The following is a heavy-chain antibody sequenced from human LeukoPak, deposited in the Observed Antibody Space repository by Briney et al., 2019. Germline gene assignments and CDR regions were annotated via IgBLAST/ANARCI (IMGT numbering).Heavy chain of an antibody. CDR3: ARVTGYTIEDYFDY. CDR1: GGSFSGYY. V-gene: IGHV4-34*01. D-gene: IGHD3-9*01. J-gene: IGHJ4*02. Sequence: SETLPLTCAVYGGSFSGYYWSWIRQPPGKGLEWIGEINHSGSTNYNPSLKSRVTISVKTSKNQFSLKLRSVTAADTAVYYCARVTGYTIEDYFDYWGQGTLVTVSS. CDR2: INHSGST.